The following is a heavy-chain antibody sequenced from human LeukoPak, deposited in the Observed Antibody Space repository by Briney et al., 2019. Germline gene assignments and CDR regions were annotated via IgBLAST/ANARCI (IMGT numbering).Heavy chain of an antibody. Sequence: SETLSLTCTVSGGSISSYYWSWIRQPPGKRLEWIGYIYYSGSTNYNPSLKSRVTISVDTSKNQFSLKLSSVTAADTAVYYCARQGYYYDSSGTTDAFDIWGQGTMVTVSS. CDR2: IYYSGST. V-gene: IGHV4-59*01. J-gene: IGHJ3*02. D-gene: IGHD3-22*01. CDR3: ARQGYYYDSSGTTDAFDI. CDR1: GGSISSYY.